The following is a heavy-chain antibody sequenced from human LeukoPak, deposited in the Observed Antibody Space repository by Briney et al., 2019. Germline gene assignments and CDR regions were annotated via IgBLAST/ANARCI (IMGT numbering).Heavy chain of an antibody. J-gene: IGHJ3*02. D-gene: IGHD1-26*01. Sequence: PSETLSLTCTVSGGSISSSSYYWGWIRQPPGKGLEWIGSIYYSGSTYYNPSLKSRVTISVDTSKNQFSLKLSSVTAADTAVYYCARQGLILGATRDAFDIWGQGTMVTVSS. CDR1: GGSISSSSYY. CDR2: IYYSGST. CDR3: ARQGLILGATRDAFDI. V-gene: IGHV4-39*01.